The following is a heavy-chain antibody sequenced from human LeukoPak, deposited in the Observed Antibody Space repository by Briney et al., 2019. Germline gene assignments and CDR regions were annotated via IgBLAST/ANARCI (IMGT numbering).Heavy chain of an antibody. D-gene: IGHD4/OR15-4a*01. CDR3: AKSELSHDYGAGLFDY. CDR2: ISYDGSNK. CDR1: GCTFSSYA. V-gene: IGHV3-30-3*02. J-gene: IGHJ4*02. Sequence: PGGSLRLSCAASGCTFSSYAMHWVRQAPGKGLEWVAVISYDGSNKYYADSVKGRFTISRDNSKNTLYLQMNSLRAEDAAVYYCAKSELSHDYGAGLFDYWGQGTLVTVSS.